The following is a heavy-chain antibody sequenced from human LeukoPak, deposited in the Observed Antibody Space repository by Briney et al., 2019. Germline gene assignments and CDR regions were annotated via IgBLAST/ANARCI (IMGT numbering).Heavy chain of an antibody. CDR2: ISGGGGST. CDR1: GFTFTSYS. CDR3: AREERGATSNWFDP. V-gene: IGHV3-23*01. D-gene: IGHD5-12*01. Sequence: PGGSLRLSCAASGFTFTSYSMNWVRQAPGKGLEWVSTISGGGGSTYYADSVKGRFTISRDNSKNTLYLQMNSLRAEDTAVYYCAREERGATSNWFDPWGQGTLVTVSS. J-gene: IGHJ5*02.